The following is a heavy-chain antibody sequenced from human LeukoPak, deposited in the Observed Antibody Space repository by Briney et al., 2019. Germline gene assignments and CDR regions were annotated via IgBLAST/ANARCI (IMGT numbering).Heavy chain of an antibody. Sequence: SETLSLTCTVSRGAISSGDYYWSWIRQPPGKGLEWIGCLYFSGSTDYNSSLKNRVSMSVDTSKNRFSLKLTSVTAADTAVYYCVSHYFDSSGYISDWGQGTLVTVAS. CDR2: LYFSGST. J-gene: IGHJ1*01. CDR3: VSHYFDSSGYISD. CDR1: RGAISSGDYY. V-gene: IGHV4-30-4*01. D-gene: IGHD3-22*01.